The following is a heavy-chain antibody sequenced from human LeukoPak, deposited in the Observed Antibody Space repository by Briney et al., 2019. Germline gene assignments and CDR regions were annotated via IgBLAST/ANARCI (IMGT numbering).Heavy chain of an antibody. CDR3: AVMWFGELLYSVGNRHGMDV. V-gene: IGHV3-21*04. CDR1: GFTFSSYS. J-gene: IGHJ6*02. Sequence: PGGSLRLSCAASGFTFSSYSMNWVRQAPGKGLEWVSSISSSSSYIYYADSVKGRLTISRDSSKNTLYLQMNSLRAEDTAIYYCAVMWFGELLYSVGNRHGMDVWGQGTTVTVSS. CDR2: ISSSSSYI. D-gene: IGHD3-10*01.